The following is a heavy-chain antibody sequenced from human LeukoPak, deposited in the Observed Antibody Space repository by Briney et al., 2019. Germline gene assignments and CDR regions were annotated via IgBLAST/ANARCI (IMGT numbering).Heavy chain of an antibody. CDR2: ISAYNGNT. D-gene: IGHD6-6*01. Sequence: ASVKVSCKASGYTFTTYGISWVRQAPGQGLEWMGWISAYNGNTNYAQQFQGRVTMTTGTSMSTAYMELRSLRSDDTAVYYCARDLIAVRPGWFDPWGQGSLVTVSS. CDR1: GYTFTTYG. J-gene: IGHJ5*02. V-gene: IGHV1-18*01. CDR3: ARDLIAVRPGWFDP.